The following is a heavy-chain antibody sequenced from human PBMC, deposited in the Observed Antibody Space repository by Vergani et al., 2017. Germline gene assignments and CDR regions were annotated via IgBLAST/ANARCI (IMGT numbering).Heavy chain of an antibody. D-gene: IGHD2-2*01. CDR3: AKAEYQLLNSWFDP. Sequence: EVQLVESGGGLVQPGGSLRVSCAASGFTFSAYWMSWVRQSPGKGLEWVANIKQDGSEKYYADSVLGRFTISRDNSKNTLYLQMNSLRAEDTAVYYCAKAEYQLLNSWFDPWGQGTLVTVSS. V-gene: IGHV3-7*03. CDR2: IKQDGSEK. CDR1: GFTFSAYW. J-gene: IGHJ5*02.